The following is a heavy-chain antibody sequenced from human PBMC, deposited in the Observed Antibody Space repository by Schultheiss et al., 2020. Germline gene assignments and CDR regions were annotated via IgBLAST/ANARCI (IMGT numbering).Heavy chain of an antibody. V-gene: IGHV3-30-3*01. CDR1: GFTFSNYA. CDR2: ISYDASNK. J-gene: IGHJ4*02. D-gene: IGHD3-10*01. CDR3: ARDRRGSSWHAFDY. Sequence: GGSLRLSCGASGFTFSNYAMHWVRQAPGKGLEWVAVISYDASNKYYADSVKGRFTISRDNSKNTLYLQMNSLRAEDTAVYYCARDRRGSSWHAFDYWGQGTLVTVSS.